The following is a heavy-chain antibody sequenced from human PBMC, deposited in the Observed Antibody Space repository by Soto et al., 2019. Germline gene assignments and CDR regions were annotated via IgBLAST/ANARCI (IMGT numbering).Heavy chain of an antibody. D-gene: IGHD3-10*01. CDR1: GYTFTAYA. V-gene: IGHV1-18*01. Sequence: ASVKVSCKTSGYTFTAYAMHWVRQAPGQRLEWMGWISAYNGNTNYAQKLQGRVTMTTDTSTSTAYMELRSLRSDDTAVYYCARDTYGSGAGYWGQGTLVTVSS. J-gene: IGHJ4*02. CDR3: ARDTYGSGAGY. CDR2: ISAYNGNT.